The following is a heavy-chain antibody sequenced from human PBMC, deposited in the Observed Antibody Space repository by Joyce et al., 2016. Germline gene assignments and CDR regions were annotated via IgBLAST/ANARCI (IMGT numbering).Heavy chain of an antibody. J-gene: IGHJ5*02. Sequence: QVQLQESGPGLVKPSETLSLAYTVSGGSVRSVSFYWSWIRQPPGKGLEWIGHIYYSGITNYNPSLKSRVTISVDTSKNQFSLKLSSVTAADTAVYYCATRIPAAGTGWFDPWGQGTLVTVSS. CDR1: GGSVRSVSFY. V-gene: IGHV4-61*01. CDR2: IYYSGIT. CDR3: ATRIPAAGTGWFDP. D-gene: IGHD6-13*01.